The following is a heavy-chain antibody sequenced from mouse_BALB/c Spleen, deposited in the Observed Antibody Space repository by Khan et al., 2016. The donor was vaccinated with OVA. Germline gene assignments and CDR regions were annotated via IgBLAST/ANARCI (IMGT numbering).Heavy chain of an antibody. Sequence: EVQGVESGGDLVKPGGSLKLSCAASGFTFSSYSMSWVRQTPEKRLEWVASISSGGDYTYYPDSVKGRFTISRDNAKNTLYLQMSYLKSEDTSMYYCADHVTGSCAYWGQGTLVTVSA. CDR1: GFTFSSYS. CDR2: ISSGGDYT. V-gene: IGHV5-6*01. D-gene: IGHD4-1*01. J-gene: IGHJ3*01. CDR3: ADHVTGSCAY.